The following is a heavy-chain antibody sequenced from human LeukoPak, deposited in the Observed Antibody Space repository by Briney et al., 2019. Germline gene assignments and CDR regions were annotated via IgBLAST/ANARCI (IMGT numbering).Heavy chain of an antibody. CDR3: AKDRYSGSFNWFDP. CDR2: ISGSGGRT. V-gene: IGHV3-23*01. J-gene: IGHJ5*02. D-gene: IGHD1-26*01. CDR1: GFTFSDYA. Sequence: GGSLRLSCAASGFTFSDYAMSWVRQAPGKGLEWFSGISGSGGRTYYADSLKGRFTISRDSSKNTLYLQMNSLRAEDTAVYYCAKDRYSGSFNWFDPWGQGTLVTVSS.